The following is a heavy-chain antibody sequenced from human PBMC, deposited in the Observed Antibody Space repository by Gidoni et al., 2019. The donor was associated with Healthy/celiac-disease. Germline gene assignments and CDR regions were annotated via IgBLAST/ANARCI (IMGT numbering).Heavy chain of an antibody. D-gene: IGHD4-17*01. J-gene: IGHJ6*02. V-gene: IGHV3-33*01. CDR1: GFTFSSYG. Sequence: QVQLVESGGGVVQPGRSLRLSCAASGFTFSSYGMHWVRQAPGKGLGWVAVIWYDGSNKYYADSVKGRFTISRDNSKNTLYLQMNSLRAEDTAVYYCAREMRWGHKFNDYGDFGGMDVWGQGTTVTVSS. CDR3: AREMRWGHKFNDYGDFGGMDV. CDR2: IWYDGSNK.